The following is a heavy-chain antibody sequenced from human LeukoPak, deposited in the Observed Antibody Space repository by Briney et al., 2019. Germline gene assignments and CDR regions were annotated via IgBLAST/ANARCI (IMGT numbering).Heavy chain of an antibody. CDR1: GFTFRSYW. Sequence: GGSLRLSCAASGFTFRSYWMHWVRQAPGKGLVWVSRIDNDGSSTSYADSVKGRFTTSRDNAKNRLYVQMNSQRADDTAVYYCATGSGLWSPDYWGQGTPVTVSS. CDR3: ATGSGLWSPDY. D-gene: IGHD2-21*01. CDR2: IDNDGSST. J-gene: IGHJ4*02. V-gene: IGHV3-74*01.